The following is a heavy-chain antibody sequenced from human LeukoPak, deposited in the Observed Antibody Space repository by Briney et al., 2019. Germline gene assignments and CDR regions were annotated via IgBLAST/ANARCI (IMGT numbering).Heavy chain of an antibody. Sequence: GGSLRLSCAASGFTFSDYYMSWIRQAPGKGLGWVSYISSSGSTIYYADSVKGRFTISRDNAKNSLYLQMNSLRAEDTALYYCAKDIASGWPVEDAFDIWGQGTMVTVSS. J-gene: IGHJ3*02. CDR1: GFTFSDYY. V-gene: IGHV3-11*01. D-gene: IGHD6-19*01. CDR2: ISSSGSTI. CDR3: AKDIASGWPVEDAFDI.